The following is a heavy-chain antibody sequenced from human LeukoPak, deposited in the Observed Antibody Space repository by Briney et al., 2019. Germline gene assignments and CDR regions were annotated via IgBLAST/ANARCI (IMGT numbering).Heavy chain of an antibody. CDR1: GGSISGSSYY. V-gene: IGHV4-39*01. CDR3: ARQNPLNWFDP. Sequence: SETLSLTCTVSGGSISGSSYYWGWIRLPPGKGLEWIGRIYYTGSTYYNPSLKSRVTIYVDTSKNQFSLNLTSVTAADTAVYYCARQNPLNWFDPWGQGTLVTVSS. CDR2: IYYTGST. J-gene: IGHJ5*02.